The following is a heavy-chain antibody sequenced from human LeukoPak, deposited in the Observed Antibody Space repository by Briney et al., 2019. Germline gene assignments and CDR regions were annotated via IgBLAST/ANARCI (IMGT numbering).Heavy chain of an antibody. J-gene: IGHJ4*02. CDR1: GYTFTGNY. D-gene: IGHD4-17*01. CDR3: ARGDYAVGLDY. V-gene: IGHV1-2*02. CDR2: INPNNGGT. Sequence: ASVKVSCKASGYTFTGNYVHWVRRAPGQGLEWMGWINPNNGGTNYAQKFQGRVTMTRDTSISTAYMELSRLKSDDTAVYFCARGDYAVGLDYWGQGTLVTVSS.